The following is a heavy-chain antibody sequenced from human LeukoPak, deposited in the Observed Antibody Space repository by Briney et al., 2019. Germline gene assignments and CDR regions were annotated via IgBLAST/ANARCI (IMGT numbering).Heavy chain of an antibody. Sequence: GRSLRLSCEASGFTFSTYGMHWVRQAPGKGLEWVSVIYSGGNTYYADSVKGRFTISRDNSKNTLYLQMSSLRAEDTAVYYCARVRQWLVDYWGQGTLVTVSS. CDR2: IYSGGNT. J-gene: IGHJ4*02. V-gene: IGHV3-53*01. CDR3: ARVRQWLVDY. D-gene: IGHD6-19*01. CDR1: GFTFSTYG.